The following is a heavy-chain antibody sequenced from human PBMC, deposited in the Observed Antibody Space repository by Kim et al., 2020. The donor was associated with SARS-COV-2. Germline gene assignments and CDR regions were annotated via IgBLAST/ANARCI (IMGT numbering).Heavy chain of an antibody. CDR3: AKGRRDFGDYCEIDY. J-gene: IGHJ4*02. Sequence: TVKGRLTHSRDNSKNTLYLQMNSLGAEDSAGYYCAKGRRDFGDYCEIDYWGQGTLVTVSS. D-gene: IGHD4-17*01. V-gene: IGHV3-23*01.